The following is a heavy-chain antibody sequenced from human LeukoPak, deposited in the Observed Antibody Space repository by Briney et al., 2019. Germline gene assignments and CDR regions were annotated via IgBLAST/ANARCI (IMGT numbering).Heavy chain of an antibody. J-gene: IGHJ4*02. D-gene: IGHD3-22*01. Sequence: GRSLRLSCAASGFTFSSYGMHWVRQAPGKGLEWVALIWYDGSNKYYTDSVKGRFTISRDNSKNTLYLQMNSLRAADTAVYYCAKSSGYYPEYWGQGTLVTVSS. CDR3: AKSSGYYPEY. CDR1: GFTFSSYG. CDR2: IWYDGSNK. V-gene: IGHV3-33*06.